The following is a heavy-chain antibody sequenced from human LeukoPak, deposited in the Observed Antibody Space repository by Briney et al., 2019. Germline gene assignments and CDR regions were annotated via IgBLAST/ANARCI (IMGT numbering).Heavy chain of an antibody. CDR2: IYSGGST. D-gene: IGHD6-19*01. J-gene: IGHJ4*02. Sequence: LPGGSLRLSCAASGFTVSSNYMSWVRQAPGKGLEWVSVIYSGGSTYYADSVKGRFTISRDNSKNTLYLQMNSLRAEDTAVYYCARYSSGRHGDYWGQGTLVTVSS. V-gene: IGHV3-53*01. CDR1: GFTVSSNY. CDR3: ARYSSGRHGDY.